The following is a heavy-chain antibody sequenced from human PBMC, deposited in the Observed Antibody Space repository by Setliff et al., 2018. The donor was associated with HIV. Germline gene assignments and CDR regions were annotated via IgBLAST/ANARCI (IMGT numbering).Heavy chain of an antibody. V-gene: IGHV4-4*07. D-gene: IGHD3-10*01. CDR1: GGSLTGYH. CDR3: ARSIYGSGTYPLDI. J-gene: IGHJ4*02. Sequence: PSETLSLTCTVSGGSLTGYHWSWIRQSAGKELEWIGRMYYTGTTDYNPSLMSRVTLSIDRSKNQFALEVNSMTAADAAVYYCARSIYGSGTYPLDIWSQGTLVTVSS. CDR2: MYYTGTT.